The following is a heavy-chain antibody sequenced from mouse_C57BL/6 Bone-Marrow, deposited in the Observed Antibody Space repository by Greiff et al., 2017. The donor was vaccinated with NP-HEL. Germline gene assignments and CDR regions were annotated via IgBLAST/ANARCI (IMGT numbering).Heavy chain of an antibody. CDR2: IYPGDGDT. J-gene: IGHJ1*03. CDR1: GYAFSSSW. CDR3: APYYYGSSYGWYFDV. Sequence: QVQLQQSGPELVKPGASVKISCKASGYAFSSSWMNWVKQRPGKGLEWIGRIYPGDGDTNYNGKFKGKATLTADKSSSTAYMQLSSLTSEDSAVYFCAPYYYGSSYGWYFDVWGTGTTVTVSS. V-gene: IGHV1-82*01. D-gene: IGHD1-1*01.